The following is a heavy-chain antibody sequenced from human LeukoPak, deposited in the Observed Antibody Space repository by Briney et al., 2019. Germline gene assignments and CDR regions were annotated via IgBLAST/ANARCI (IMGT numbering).Heavy chain of an antibody. V-gene: IGHV3-23*01. CDR1: GFTFSSYA. J-gene: IGHJ5*02. Sequence: GGSLRLSCAGSGFTFSSYAMSWVRQAPGKGLEWVSAISGSGGSTYYADSVKGRFTISRDNSKNTLYLQMNSLRAEDTAVYYCAKDPDRYYYDSSGSGNWFDPWGQGTLVTVSS. CDR3: AKDPDRYYYDSSGSGNWFDP. D-gene: IGHD3-22*01. CDR2: ISGSGGST.